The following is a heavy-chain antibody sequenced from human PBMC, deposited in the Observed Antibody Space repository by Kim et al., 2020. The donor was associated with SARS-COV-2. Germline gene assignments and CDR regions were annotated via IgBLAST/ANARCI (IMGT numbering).Heavy chain of an antibody. CDR3: ASFDSSGWGFDP. D-gene: IGHD3-22*01. V-gene: IGHV4-34*01. J-gene: IGHJ5*02. Sequence: NYTPSLKRRVTISVETSKNQSALKLSSVTAADTAVYYCASFDSSGWGFDPWGQGTLVTVSS.